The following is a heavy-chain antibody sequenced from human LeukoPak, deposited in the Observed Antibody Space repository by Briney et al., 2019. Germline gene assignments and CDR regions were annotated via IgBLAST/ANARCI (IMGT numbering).Heavy chain of an antibody. CDR3: ARESWGYGDLFDAFDI. J-gene: IGHJ3*02. D-gene: IGHD4-17*01. CDR1: GFTFSSYA. Sequence: TGGSLRLSCAASGFTFSSYAMHWVRQAPGKGLEWVAVISYDGSNKYYADSVKGRFTISRDNSKNTLYLQMNSLRAEDTAVYYCARESWGYGDLFDAFDIWGQGTMVTVSS. CDR2: ISYDGSNK. V-gene: IGHV3-30-3*01.